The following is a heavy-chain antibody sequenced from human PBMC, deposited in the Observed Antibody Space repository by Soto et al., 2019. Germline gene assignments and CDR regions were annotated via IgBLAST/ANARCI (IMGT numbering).Heavy chain of an antibody. CDR2: ISYDGSNK. J-gene: IGHJ5*02. CDR3: AREHKGGTMGGFDP. D-gene: IGHD1-7*01. CDR1: GFTFSSYA. Sequence: QVQLVESGGGVVQPGRSLRLSCAASGFTFSSYAMHWVRQAPGKGLEWVAVISYDGSNKYYADSVKGRFTISRDKSKNTLDLPMNSLRAEDTAVYYCAREHKGGTMGGFDPWGQGTLVTVSS. V-gene: IGHV3-30-3*01.